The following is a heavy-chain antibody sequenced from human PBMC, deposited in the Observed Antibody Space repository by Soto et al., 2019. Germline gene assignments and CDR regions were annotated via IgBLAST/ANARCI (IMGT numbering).Heavy chain of an antibody. Sequence: ASVKVSCKASGYTLTGYYMHWVRQAPGQGLEWMGWINPNSGGTNYAQKFQGWVTMTTDTSISTASMELTRLTSDDTAIYYCARGDSTDCSNGVCSFFYNHDMDVWGQGTTVTVSS. CDR3: ARGDSTDCSNGVCSFFYNHDMDV. J-gene: IGHJ6*02. CDR2: INPNSGGT. V-gene: IGHV1-2*04. CDR1: GYTLTGYY. D-gene: IGHD2-8*01.